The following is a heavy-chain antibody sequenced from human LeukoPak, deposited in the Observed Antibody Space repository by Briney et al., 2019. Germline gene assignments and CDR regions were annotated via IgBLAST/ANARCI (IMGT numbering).Heavy chain of an antibody. Sequence: SETLSLTCTVSGGSISSYYWSRIRQPPGKGLEWIGYIYYSGSTNYNPSLKSRVTISVDTSKNQFSLKLSSVTAADTAVYYCARGTTPYSSGWHEYFQHWGQGTLVTVSS. J-gene: IGHJ1*01. D-gene: IGHD6-25*01. CDR1: GGSISSYY. V-gene: IGHV4-59*08. CDR3: ARGTTPYSSGWHEYFQH. CDR2: IYYSGST.